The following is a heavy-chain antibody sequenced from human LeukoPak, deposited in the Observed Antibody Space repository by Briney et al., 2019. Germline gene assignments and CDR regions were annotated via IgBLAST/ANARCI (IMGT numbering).Heavy chain of an antibody. D-gene: IGHD4-11*01. CDR3: ARIRYTNPSYSPGSFDP. CDR2: IDWDDDK. V-gene: IGHV2-70*11. J-gene: IGHJ5*02. CDR1: GFSLSTSGMC. Sequence: ESGPALVKPTQTLTLTCTFSGFSLSTSGMCVSWIRQPPGKALEWLARIDWDDDKYYSTSLKTRLAISKDTSKNQVVLTMTNMDPVDTATYYCARIRYTNPSYSPGSFDPWGQGTLVTVSS.